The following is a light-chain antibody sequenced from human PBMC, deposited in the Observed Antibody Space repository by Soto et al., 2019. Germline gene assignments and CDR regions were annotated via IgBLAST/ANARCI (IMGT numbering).Light chain of an antibody. J-gene: IGKJ1*01. Sequence: EIVMTQSPVTLSESPGEIATLSFRASQSVSSTFLAWYQQKPGQAPRLLIYGASTRATGIPARFSGSGSGTEFTLTISSLQSDDFASYYCQQYNRYWTFGEGTKVDIK. CDR3: QQYNRYWT. CDR2: GAS. CDR1: QSVSST. V-gene: IGKV3-15*01.